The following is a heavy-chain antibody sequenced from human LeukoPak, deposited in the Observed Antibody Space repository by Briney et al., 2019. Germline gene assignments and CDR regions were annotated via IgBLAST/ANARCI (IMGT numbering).Heavy chain of an antibody. V-gene: IGHV3-30*01. CDR3: ARDAGATVYYYYYMDV. CDR2: ISYDGSNK. CDR1: GFTFSSYA. Sequence: PGGSLRLSCAASGFTFSSYAMHWVRQAPGKGLEWVAVISYDGSNKYYADSVKGRFTISRDNSKNTLYLQMNSLRAEDTAVYYCARDAGATVYYYYYMDVWGKGTMVTVSS. J-gene: IGHJ6*03. D-gene: IGHD1-26*01.